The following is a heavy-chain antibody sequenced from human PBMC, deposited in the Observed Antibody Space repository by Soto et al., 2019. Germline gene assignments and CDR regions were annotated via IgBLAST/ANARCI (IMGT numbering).Heavy chain of an antibody. CDR3: ASSLGYYDSSAFFDY. Sequence: SETLSLTCAVYGGSFSGYYWSWIRQPPGKGLEWIGEINHSGSTNYNPSLKSRVTISVDTSKNQFSLKLSSVTAADTVVYYCASSLGYYDSSAFFDYWGQGTLVTVSS. V-gene: IGHV4-34*01. D-gene: IGHD3-22*01. CDR1: GGSFSGYY. J-gene: IGHJ4*02. CDR2: INHSGST.